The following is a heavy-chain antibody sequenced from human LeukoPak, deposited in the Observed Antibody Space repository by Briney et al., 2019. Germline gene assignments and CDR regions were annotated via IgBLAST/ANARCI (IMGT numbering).Heavy chain of an antibody. CDR1: GFTFLRYW. J-gene: IGHJ4*02. D-gene: IGHD3-22*01. CDR2: INTAGSSP. CDR3: ARGGAQYYSDSSGYDY. Sequence: GGAPRLSSAASGFTFLRYWLHCGHQAPGKGLVWVSRINTAGSSPSYAGSVNGRFTISRDNAKNTLYLQMTSLRVEDTGVYYCARGGAQYYSDSSGYDYWGQGTLVTVSS. V-gene: IGHV3-74*01.